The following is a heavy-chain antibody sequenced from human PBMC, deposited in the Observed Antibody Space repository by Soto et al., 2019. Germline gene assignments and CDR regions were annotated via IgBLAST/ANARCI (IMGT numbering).Heavy chain of an antibody. V-gene: IGHV4-4*02. CDR3: SSQAAAGTNYYYGMDV. J-gene: IGHJ6*02. D-gene: IGHD6-13*01. CDR1: PGSISSSNW. Sequence: SESLSLTCAVSPGSISSSNWWSWVRQPPGKGLEWMGEIYHSGSTNYNPSLKSRVTISVDKSKNQFSLKLSSVTAADTAVYYCSSQAAAGTNYYYGMDVWGQGSTVTVSS. CDR2: IYHSGST.